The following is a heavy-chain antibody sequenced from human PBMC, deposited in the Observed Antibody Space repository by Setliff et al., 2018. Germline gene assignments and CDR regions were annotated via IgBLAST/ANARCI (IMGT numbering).Heavy chain of an antibody. D-gene: IGHD3-10*01. J-gene: IGHJ3*02. Sequence: SVKVSCKASGGTFSSSAISWVRQAPGQGLEWMGRIIPLFGTANYKQDFQGRVTISANESTSTAYMEMNSLRSEDTAVYYCARDWELEAVRHPGVFDIWGQGTMVTVSS. CDR1: GGTFSSSA. V-gene: IGHV1-69*13. CDR3: ARDWELEAVRHPGVFDI. CDR2: IIPLFGTA.